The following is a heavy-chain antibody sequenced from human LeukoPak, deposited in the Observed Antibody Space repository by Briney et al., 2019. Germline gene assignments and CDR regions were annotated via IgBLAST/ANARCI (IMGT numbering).Heavy chain of an antibody. D-gene: IGHD2-21*02. CDR3: ARQTYCGGDCYSYYYYYMDV. CDR2: MNPNSGNT. Sequence: ASVKVSCKASGYTFTSYDINWVRQATGQGLEWMGWMNPNSGNTGYAQKFQGRVTMTRNTSISTAYMELSSLRSEDMAVYYCARQTYCGGDCYSYYYYYMDVWGKGTTVTVSS. CDR1: GYTFTSYD. J-gene: IGHJ6*03. V-gene: IGHV1-8*01.